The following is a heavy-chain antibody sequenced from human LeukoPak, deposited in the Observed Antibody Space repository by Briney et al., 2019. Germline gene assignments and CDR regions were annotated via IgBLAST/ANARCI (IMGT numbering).Heavy chain of an antibody. CDR2: ISAYNGNT. D-gene: IGHD3-3*01. V-gene: IGHV1-18*01. Sequence: ASVKVSCKASGYTFISYGISWVRQAPGQGLDGMGWISAYNGNTNYAQKLQGRVTITTDTSTNTAYMELKSLRSDDPAVYYFARDRQYYDFWSGPAYWGQGTLVTVSS. J-gene: IGHJ4*02. CDR1: GYTFISYG. CDR3: ARDRQYYDFWSGPAY.